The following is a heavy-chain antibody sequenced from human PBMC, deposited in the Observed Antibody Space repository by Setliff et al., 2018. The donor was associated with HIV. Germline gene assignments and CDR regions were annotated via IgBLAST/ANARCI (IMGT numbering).Heavy chain of an antibody. J-gene: IGHJ3*01. Sequence: QPGGSLRLSCAASGLTLSNSAMTWVRQKPWRGLEWVSLIQSGGIIYYADSVKGRFTISRDNSNNTLSLQMSSLRAEDTALYYCAKLDYYDYSGSWARKVAIDFWGRGTMVTVSS. CDR1: GLTLSNSA. CDR3: AKLDYYDYSGSWARKVAIDF. V-gene: IGHV3-23*01. D-gene: IGHD3-22*01. CDR2: IQSGGII.